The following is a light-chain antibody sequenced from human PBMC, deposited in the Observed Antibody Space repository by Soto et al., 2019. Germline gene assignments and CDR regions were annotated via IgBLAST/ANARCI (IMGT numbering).Light chain of an antibody. Sequence: QSVLTQPRSVSGSPGQSVTISCTGTSGDVGAYNYVSWYQQYPGKAPKLMVFDVTKRPSGVPNRFSGSKSDNTASLTISGLQAEDGADYYCCSYAGTYTWVFGGGTKVTVL. CDR3: CSYAGTYTWV. V-gene: IGLV2-11*01. J-gene: IGLJ3*02. CDR1: SGDVGAYNY. CDR2: DVT.